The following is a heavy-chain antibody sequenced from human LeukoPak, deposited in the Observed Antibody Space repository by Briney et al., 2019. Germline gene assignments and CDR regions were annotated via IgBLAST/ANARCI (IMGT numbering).Heavy chain of an antibody. CDR1: GGSVSNYY. D-gene: IGHD1-1*01. CDR2: IYNSGST. V-gene: IGHV4-59*02. CDR3: ARASGNWRVDY. J-gene: IGHJ4*02. Sequence: SETLSPTCTVSGGSVSNYYWNWIRQPPGKGLEWIGYIYNSGSTNYNPSLKSRLIISVDTSKNQFSLKLSSVTAADTAVYYCARASGNWRVDYWGQGTLVTVSS.